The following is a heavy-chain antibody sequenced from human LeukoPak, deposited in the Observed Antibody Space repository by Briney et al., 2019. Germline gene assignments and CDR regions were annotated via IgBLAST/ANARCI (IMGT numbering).Heavy chain of an antibody. D-gene: IGHD4-17*01. Sequence: PGGSLRLSCAASGFTFSSYGMHWVRQAPGKGLEWVAVIWYDGSNKYYADSVKGRFTISRDNAQSSLYLQMSSLRDEDTAVYYCARHVRSPSGVYWGQGTLVTVSS. V-gene: IGHV3-33*01. CDR3: ARHVRSPSGVY. CDR2: IWYDGSNK. CDR1: GFTFSSYG. J-gene: IGHJ4*02.